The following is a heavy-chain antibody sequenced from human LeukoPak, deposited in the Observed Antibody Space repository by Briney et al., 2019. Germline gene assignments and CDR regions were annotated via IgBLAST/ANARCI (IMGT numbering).Heavy chain of an antibody. CDR3: ARKHDYYDNSGYYFTWFDP. V-gene: IGHV1-2*02. CDR1: GYTFTANY. Sequence: GASVKVSCKASGYTFTANYMHWVRQAPGQGLEYMGWISPNTGGTTYVQKFQGRVTMTRDTSISTVYMELSRLTPDDTAMYYCARKHDYYDNSGYYFTWFDPWGQGTLVTVSS. CDR2: ISPNTGGT. D-gene: IGHD3-22*01. J-gene: IGHJ5*02.